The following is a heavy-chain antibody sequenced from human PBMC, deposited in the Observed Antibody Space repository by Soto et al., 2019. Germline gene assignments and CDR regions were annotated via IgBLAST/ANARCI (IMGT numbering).Heavy chain of an antibody. CDR1: GFTFSSYA. Sequence: QVQLVESGGGVVQPGRSLRLSCAASGFTFSSYAMHWVRQAPGKGLEWVAVISDDGRNKWDADSVRGGFTISRDNSENTLFLQMYRQRADDTAVYYCVRSSGYDFGRSHYQGMDVWGQGTTVIVSS. CDR2: ISDDGRNK. V-gene: IGHV3-30*04. J-gene: IGHJ6*02. D-gene: IGHD5-12*01. CDR3: VRSSGYDFGRSHYQGMDV.